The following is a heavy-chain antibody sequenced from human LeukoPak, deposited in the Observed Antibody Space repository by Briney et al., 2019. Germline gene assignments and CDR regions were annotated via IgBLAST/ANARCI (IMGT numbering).Heavy chain of an antibody. CDR2: IKQDGSEK. CDR1: GFTFSSYW. CDR3: AKGYSYGRFDY. J-gene: IGHJ4*02. Sequence: GGSLRLSCAASGFTFSSYWMSWVRQAPGKGLEGVANIKQDGSEKYYVDSVKGRFTISRDNAKNSLYLQMNSLRAEDTAVYYCAKGYSYGRFDYWGQGTLVTVSS. V-gene: IGHV3-7*03. D-gene: IGHD5-18*01.